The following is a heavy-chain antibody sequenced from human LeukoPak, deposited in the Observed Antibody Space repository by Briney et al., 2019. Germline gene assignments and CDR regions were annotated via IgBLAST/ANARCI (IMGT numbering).Heavy chain of an antibody. CDR3: AKATGYLL. V-gene: IGHV3-23*01. CDR2: ISNSDYST. D-gene: IGHD1-14*01. Sequence: PGGSLRLSCAASGFTFSSYAMSWVRQAPGKGLEWVSTISNSDYSTYYADSVKGRFTISRANSENTLYRQMNNLRAEDTAVYYCAKATGYLLWGQGTLVTVSS. J-gene: IGHJ4*02. CDR1: GFTFSSYA.